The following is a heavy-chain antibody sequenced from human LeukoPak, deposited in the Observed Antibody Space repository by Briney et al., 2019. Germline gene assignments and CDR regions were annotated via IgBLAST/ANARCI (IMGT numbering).Heavy chain of an antibody. D-gene: IGHD2-2*01. Sequence: QSGGSLRLSCAASGFTFTSYWMSWVRQAPGKGLEWVANIKEDGSEKYYVDSVKGRFTISRDNAKNSLYLQMNSLRAEDTALYYCAKDQSFSIWHAPNYWGQGTLVTVSS. J-gene: IGHJ4*02. CDR2: IKEDGSEK. CDR1: GFTFTSYW. CDR3: AKDQSFSIWHAPNY. V-gene: IGHV3-7*03.